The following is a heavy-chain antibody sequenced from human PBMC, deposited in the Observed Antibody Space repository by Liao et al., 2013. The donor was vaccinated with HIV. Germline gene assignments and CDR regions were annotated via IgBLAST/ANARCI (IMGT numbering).Heavy chain of an antibody. D-gene: IGHD3-22*01. CDR2: ISYRGTT. V-gene: IGHV4-30-4*01. J-gene: IGHJ4*02. CDR1: GGSINSGDFY. Sequence: QVQLQESGPGLVRPSQTLSLSCTASGGSINSGDFYWSWIRLPPGKGLEWIGHISYRGTTYYNPSLKGRGTISLGTSNNQFSLKLSSVTAADTAVYYCARDGDYSSGYFDYWGQGTLVTVSS. CDR3: ARDGDYSSGYFDY.